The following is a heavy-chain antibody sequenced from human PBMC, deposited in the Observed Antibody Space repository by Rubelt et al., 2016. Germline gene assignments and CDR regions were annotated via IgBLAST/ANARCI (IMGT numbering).Heavy chain of an antibody. J-gene: IGHJ4*02. D-gene: IGHD3-22*01. Sequence: ESGGGLVQPGGSLKLSCAASGFTFSSYAMSWVRQAPGKGLEWVSAISGSGGSTYYADSVKGRFTISRDNSKNTLYLQMNSLRAEDTAVYYCAKAHRRYYYDSSGYYPFDSWGQGTLVTVSS. CDR1: GFTFSSYA. CDR3: AKAHRRYYYDSSGYYPFDS. V-gene: IGHV3-23*01. CDR2: ISGSGGST.